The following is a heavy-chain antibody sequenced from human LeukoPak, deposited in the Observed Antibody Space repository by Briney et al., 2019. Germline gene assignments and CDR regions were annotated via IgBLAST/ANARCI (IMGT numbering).Heavy chain of an antibody. CDR2: ISYDGSNK. D-gene: IGHD6-19*01. J-gene: IGHJ6*02. CDR3: SKDRSSGWSYYYYGMDV. V-gene: IGHV3-30*18. Sequence: GGSLRLSCAASGFTFSSYGMYWVRQAPGKGLEWVAVISYDGSNKYYADSVKGRFTISRDNSKNTLYLQMNSLRAEDTAVYYCSKDRSSGWSYYYYGMDVWGQGTTVTVSS. CDR1: GFTFSSYG.